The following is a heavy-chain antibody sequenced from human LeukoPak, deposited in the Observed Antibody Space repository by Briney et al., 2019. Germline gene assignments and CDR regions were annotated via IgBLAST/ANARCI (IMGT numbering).Heavy chain of an antibody. Sequence: SETLSLTCTVSGGSISSYYWSWIRQPPGKGLEWIGFIYYSGSTNYNPSLKSRVTISVETSKNQFSLKLSSVTAADTAVYYCATSTIFGVVIDYYYYMDVWGKGTTVTVSS. CDR1: GGSISSYY. J-gene: IGHJ6*03. V-gene: IGHV4-59*08. CDR2: IYYSGST. CDR3: ATSTIFGVVIDYYYYMDV. D-gene: IGHD3-3*01.